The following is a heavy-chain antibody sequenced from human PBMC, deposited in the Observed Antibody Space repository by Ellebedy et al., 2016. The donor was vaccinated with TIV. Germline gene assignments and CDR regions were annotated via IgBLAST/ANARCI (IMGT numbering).Heavy chain of an antibody. V-gene: IGHV3-33*01. CDR3: ARDGHYYDSSGYPDYYYYGMDV. J-gene: IGHJ6*02. CDR1: GFTFSSYG. D-gene: IGHD3-22*01. CDR2: IWSDGSNK. Sequence: GESLKISCASSGFTFSSYGMHWVRQAPGKGLEWVAVIWSDGSNKYYADSVKGRFTISRDNSKNTLYLQMNSLRAEDTAVYYCARDGHYYDSSGYPDYYYYGMDVWGQGTTVTVSS.